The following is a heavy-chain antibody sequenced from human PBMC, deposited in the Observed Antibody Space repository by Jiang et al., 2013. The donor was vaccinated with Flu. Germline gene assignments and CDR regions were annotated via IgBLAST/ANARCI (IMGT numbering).Heavy chain of an antibody. J-gene: IGHJ6*02. V-gene: IGHV3-21*01. D-gene: IGHD2-15*01. CDR1: GFTFSSYS. Sequence: AASGFTFSSYSMNWVRQAPGKGLEWVSSISSSSSYIYYADSVKGRFTISRDNAKNSLYLQMNSLRAEDTAVYYCAGYCSGGSCYFYYYYGMDVWGQGTTVTVSS. CDR3: AGYCSGGSCYFYYYYGMDV. CDR2: ISSSSSYI.